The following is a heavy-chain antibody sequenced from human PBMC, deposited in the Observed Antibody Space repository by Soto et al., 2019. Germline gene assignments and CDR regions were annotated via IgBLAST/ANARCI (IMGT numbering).Heavy chain of an antibody. CDR2: ISYDGSNK. J-gene: IGHJ4*02. V-gene: IGHV3-30*18. CDR3: AKDFRYCSGGSCTGASYYFDY. D-gene: IGHD2-15*01. CDR1: GFTFSSYG. Sequence: VGSLRLSCAASGFTFSSYGMHWVRQAPGKGLEWVAVISYDGSNKYYADSVKGRFTISRDNSKNTLYLQMNSLRAEDTAVYYCAKDFRYCSGGSCTGASYYFDYWGQGTLVTVSS.